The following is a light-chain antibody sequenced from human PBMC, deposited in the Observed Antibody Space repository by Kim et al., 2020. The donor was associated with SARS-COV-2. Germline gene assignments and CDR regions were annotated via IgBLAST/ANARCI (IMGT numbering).Light chain of an antibody. Sequence: QSVLTQPASVSGSPGQSITISCTGTSSDVGGYNFVSWYQQHPGKAPKLMIYDVNIRPSGVSGRFSGSKSANTASLTISGLQAEDEADYYCYSYTLSSTWVFGGGTQLTVL. CDR2: DVN. CDR1: SSDVGGYNF. J-gene: IGLJ3*02. V-gene: IGLV2-14*03. CDR3: YSYTLSSTWV.